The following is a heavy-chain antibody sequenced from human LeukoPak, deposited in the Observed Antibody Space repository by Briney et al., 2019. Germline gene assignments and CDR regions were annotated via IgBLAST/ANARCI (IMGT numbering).Heavy chain of an antibody. CDR2: ISSSGTTI. D-gene: IGHD2-15*01. Sequence: GGSLRLSCAASGFIFSTYEMNWVRQAPGKGLEWIPYISSSGTTIYYADSVKGRFTISRDNAKNSLFLQMNSLRAEDTAIYYCAKEAALRDWGQGILVTVSS. CDR3: AKEAALRD. V-gene: IGHV3-48*03. CDR1: GFIFSTYE. J-gene: IGHJ4*02.